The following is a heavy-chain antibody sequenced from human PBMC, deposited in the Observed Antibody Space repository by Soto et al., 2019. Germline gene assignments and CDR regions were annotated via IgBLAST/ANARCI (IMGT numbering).Heavy chain of an antibody. CDR1: GFTFSSYA. CDR3: SKQYYYGSGSYYRPAYYFDY. J-gene: IGHJ4*02. Sequence: EVQLLESGGGLVQPGGSLRLSCAASGFTFSSYAMSWVRQAPGKGLEWGSAISGSGGSTYYADSVKGRFTISRDNSKNTLYLQMNRRRAEETAVYYFSKQYYYGSGSYYRPAYYFDYWGQGTLVTVSS. D-gene: IGHD3-10*01. CDR2: ISGSGGST. V-gene: IGHV3-23*01.